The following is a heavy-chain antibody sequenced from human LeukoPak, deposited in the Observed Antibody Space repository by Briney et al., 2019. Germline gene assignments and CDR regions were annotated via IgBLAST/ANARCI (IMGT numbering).Heavy chain of an antibody. CDR1: GGTFSSYA. Sequence: GASVKVSCKASGGTFSSYAISWVRQAPGQGLEWMGGIIPIFGTANYAQKFQGRVTITTDESTSTAYMELSSLRSEDTAVYYCARVIAVAEDPFYFDYWGQGTLVTVSS. V-gene: IGHV1-69*05. CDR3: ARVIAVAEDPFYFDY. D-gene: IGHD6-19*01. CDR2: IIPIFGTA. J-gene: IGHJ4*02.